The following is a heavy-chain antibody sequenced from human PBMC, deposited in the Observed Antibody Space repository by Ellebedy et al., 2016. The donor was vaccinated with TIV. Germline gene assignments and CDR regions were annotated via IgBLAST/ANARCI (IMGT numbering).Heavy chain of an antibody. CDR1: GFTFSSYS. V-gene: IGHV3-21*01. CDR3: AKDYCGGARTCFITY. Sequence: GGSLRLXXAASGFTFSSYSMNWVRQAPGKGLEWVSSISSSSSYIYYADSVKGRFTISRDNAKNTLYLQMNSLRAEDTAVYYCAKDYCGGARTCFITYWGQGTLVTVSS. CDR2: ISSSSSYI. J-gene: IGHJ4*02. D-gene: IGHD2-21*01.